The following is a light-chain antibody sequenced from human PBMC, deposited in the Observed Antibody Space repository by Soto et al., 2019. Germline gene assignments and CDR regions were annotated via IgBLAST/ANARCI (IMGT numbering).Light chain of an antibody. CDR2: KTS. CDR3: QQYADWPLT. V-gene: IGKV3-15*01. Sequence: IVMTQSPATVSVSPGESTSLSCRASRTIGTNLGWYQQKPGQAPRLLISKTSNRATGVPARSSGSGSGTEFTLTITSLQSEDIAVYYCQQYADWPLTFGGGTKV. CDR1: RTIGTN. J-gene: IGKJ4*01.